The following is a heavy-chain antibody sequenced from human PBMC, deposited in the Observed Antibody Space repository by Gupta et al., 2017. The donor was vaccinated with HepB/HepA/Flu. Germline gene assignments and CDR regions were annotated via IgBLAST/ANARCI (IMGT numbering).Heavy chain of an antibody. Sequence: QVQLQESGPGLVKPSETLSLTCTVSGGSISSYYWSWIRQPPGKGLEWIGYIYYSGSTNYNPSLKSRVTISVDTSKNQFSLKLSSVTAADTAVYYCARAHYYDSSGYYLYYYYYYMDVWGKGTTVTVSS. V-gene: IGHV4-59*01. CDR1: GGSISSYY. CDR3: ARAHYYDSSGYYLYYYYYYMDV. CDR2: IYYSGST. J-gene: IGHJ6*03. D-gene: IGHD3-22*01.